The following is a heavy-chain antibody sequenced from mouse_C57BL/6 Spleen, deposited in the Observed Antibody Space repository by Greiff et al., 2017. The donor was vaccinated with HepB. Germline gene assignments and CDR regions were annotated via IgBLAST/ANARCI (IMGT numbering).Heavy chain of an antibody. J-gene: IGHJ4*01. CDR2: INPNYGTT. CDR1: GYSFTDYN. D-gene: IGHD1-1*01. CDR3: ARAPLITTVVAGNAMDY. Sequence: EVKLMESGPELVKPGASVKISCKASGYSFTDYNMNWVKQSNGKSLEWIGVINPNYGTTSYNQKFKGKATLTVDQSSSTAYMQLNSLTSEDSAVYYCARAPLITTVVAGNAMDYWGQGTSVTVSS. V-gene: IGHV1-39*01.